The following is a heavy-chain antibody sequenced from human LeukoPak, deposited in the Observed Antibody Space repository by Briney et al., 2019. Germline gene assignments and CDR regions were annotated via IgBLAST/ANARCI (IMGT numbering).Heavy chain of an antibody. CDR2: IYYSGST. J-gene: IGHJ4*02. D-gene: IGHD6-13*01. V-gene: IGHV4-39*07. Sequence: PSETLSLTCTVSGGSISSNTYYWGWIRQPPGKGLEWIGSIYYSGSTYYNPSLKSRVTISVDTSKNQFSLKLSSVTAADTAVYYCARADRAAGGGGLIDYWGQGTLVTVSS. CDR3: ARADRAAGGGGLIDY. CDR1: GGSISSNTYY.